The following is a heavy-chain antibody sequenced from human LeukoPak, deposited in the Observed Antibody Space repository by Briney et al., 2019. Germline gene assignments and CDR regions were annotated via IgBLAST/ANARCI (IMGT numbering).Heavy chain of an antibody. CDR2: INPNSGGT. J-gene: IGHJ4*02. CDR1: GYTFTSYY. Sequence: GASVKVSCKASGYTFTSYYMHWVRQAPGQGLEWMGWINPNSGGTNYAQKFQGRVTMTRDTSISTAYMELSRLRSDDTAVYYCARAFTLSRYYFDYWGQGTLVTVSS. V-gene: IGHV1-2*02. CDR3: ARAFTLSRYYFDY.